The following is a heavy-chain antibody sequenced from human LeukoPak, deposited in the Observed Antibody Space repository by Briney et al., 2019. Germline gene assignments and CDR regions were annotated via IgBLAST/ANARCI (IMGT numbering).Heavy chain of an antibody. CDR2: IYYSGST. J-gene: IGHJ2*01. V-gene: IGHV4-59*01. CDR3: ARAEDDYGDYWYFDL. Sequence: PSETLSLTCTVSGGSISSYYWSWIRQPPGKGLEWIGYIYYSGSTNYNPSLKSRVTISVDTSKNQFSLKLSSVTAADTAVYYCARAEDDYGDYWYFDLWGRGTLVTVSS. CDR1: GGSISSYY. D-gene: IGHD4-17*01.